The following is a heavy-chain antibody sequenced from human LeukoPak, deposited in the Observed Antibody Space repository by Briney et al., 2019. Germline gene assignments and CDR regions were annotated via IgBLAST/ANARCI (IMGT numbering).Heavy chain of an antibody. J-gene: IGHJ5*02. CDR1: GYTFTSYY. D-gene: IGHD6-13*01. V-gene: IGHV1-46*01. Sequence: AASVKVSCKASGYTFTSYYMHWVRQAPGQGLEWMGVINPSGGSTSYAQKFQGRVTMTRDTSTSTVYMELSSLRSEDTAVYYCARDWIAAALFDPWGQGTLVTVSS. CDR3: ARDWIAAALFDP. CDR2: INPSGGST.